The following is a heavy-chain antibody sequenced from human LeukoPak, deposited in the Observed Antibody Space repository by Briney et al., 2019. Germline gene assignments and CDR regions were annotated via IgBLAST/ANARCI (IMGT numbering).Heavy chain of an antibody. D-gene: IGHD3-16*02. CDR3: AKDLGSSFEYVWGINRYSPSFDY. CDR2: ISGSGGST. V-gene: IGHV3-23*01. CDR1: GFTFSSYA. J-gene: IGHJ4*02. Sequence: GGSLRLSCAASGFTFSSYAMSWVRQAPGKGLEWVSAISGSGGSTYYADSVKGRFTISRDNSKNTLYLRMNSLRAEDAAVYYCAKDLGSSFEYVWGINRYSPSFDYWGQGTLVTVSS.